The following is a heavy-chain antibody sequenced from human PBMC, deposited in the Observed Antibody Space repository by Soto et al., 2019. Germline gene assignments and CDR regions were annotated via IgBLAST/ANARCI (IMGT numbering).Heavy chain of an antibody. Sequence: SETLSLTCTVSGGSVSSGSYYWSWIRQPPGKGLEWIGYIYYSGSTNYNPSLKSRVTISVDTSKNQFSLMLSSVTAADTAVYYCARDLGYCSGGSCYNYYYGMDVWGQGTTVTVSS. D-gene: IGHD2-15*01. CDR3: ARDLGYCSGGSCYNYYYGMDV. J-gene: IGHJ6*02. V-gene: IGHV4-61*01. CDR1: GGSVSSGSYY. CDR2: IYYSGST.